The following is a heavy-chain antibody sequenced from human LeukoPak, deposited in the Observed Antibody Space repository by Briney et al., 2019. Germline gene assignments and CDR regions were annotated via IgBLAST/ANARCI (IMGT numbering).Heavy chain of an antibody. Sequence: PSETLSLTCAVYGGSFSGYYWSWIRQPPGKGLEWIGEINHSGSTNYNPSLKSRVTISVDTSKNQFSLKLSSVTAADTAVYYCARTPRGIAAAGSFDYWGQGTLVTVSS. J-gene: IGHJ4*02. V-gene: IGHV4-34*01. CDR3: ARTPRGIAAAGSFDY. CDR1: GGSFSGYY. CDR2: INHSGST. D-gene: IGHD6-13*01.